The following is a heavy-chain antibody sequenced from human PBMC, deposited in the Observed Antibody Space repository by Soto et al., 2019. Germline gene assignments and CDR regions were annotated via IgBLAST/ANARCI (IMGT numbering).Heavy chain of an antibody. CDR3: ARDPGTVLGVVIPQNGMDV. J-gene: IGHJ6*02. V-gene: IGHV1-69*01. CDR2: IIPIFGTA. CDR1: GGTFSSYA. Sequence: QVQLVQSGAEVKTPGSSVKVSCKASGGTFSSYAISWVRQAPGQGLEWMGGIIPIFGTANYAQKFQGRVTITADESTRTAYMELSSLRSEDTAVYYCARDPGTVLGVVIPQNGMDVWGQGTTVTVSS. D-gene: IGHD3-3*01.